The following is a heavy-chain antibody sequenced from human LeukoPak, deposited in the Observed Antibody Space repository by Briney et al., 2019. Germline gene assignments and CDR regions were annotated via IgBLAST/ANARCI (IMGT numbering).Heavy chain of an antibody. D-gene: IGHD3-10*01. J-gene: IGHJ4*02. Sequence: SVKVSCKASGGTYSSYAISWVRQAPGQGLEWMGRIIPILGIANYAQKFQGRVTITADKSTSTAYMELSSLRSEDTAVYYCARDLGGSGRDWGQGTLVTVSS. CDR2: IIPILGIA. CDR1: GGTYSSYA. V-gene: IGHV1-69*04. CDR3: ARDLGGSGRD.